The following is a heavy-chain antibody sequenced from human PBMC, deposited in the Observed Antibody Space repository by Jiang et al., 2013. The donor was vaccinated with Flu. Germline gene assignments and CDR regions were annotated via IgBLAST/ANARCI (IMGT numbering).Heavy chain of an antibody. CDR2: IIPFSGTP. CDR3: ARADVDIVVFGAFDI. Sequence: SGAEVKKPGSSIKVSCKASGGTFSGYGVAWVRQDAGQGLEWMGGIIPFSGTPHYSQRFQDRVTINADESTGTVYMELTSLKSEDTAVYYCARADVDIVVFGAFDIWGQGTMVTVSS. CDR1: GGTFSGYG. D-gene: IGHD3-22*01. J-gene: IGHJ3*02. V-gene: IGHV1-69*01.